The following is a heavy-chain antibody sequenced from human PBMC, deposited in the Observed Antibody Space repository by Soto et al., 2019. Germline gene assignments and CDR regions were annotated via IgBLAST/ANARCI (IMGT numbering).Heavy chain of an antibody. D-gene: IGHD2-2*01. CDR3: ARDQYPWGPLDAFDI. CDR2: INSDGSST. J-gene: IGHJ3*02. V-gene: IGHV3-74*01. CDR1: GFTFSSYW. Sequence: GESLKISCAASGFTFSSYWMHWVRHAPGKGLVWVSRINSDGSSTGYADSVKGRFTISRDNAKNTLYLQMNSLSAEDTAVYYCARDQYPWGPLDAFDIWGQGTMVTVSS.